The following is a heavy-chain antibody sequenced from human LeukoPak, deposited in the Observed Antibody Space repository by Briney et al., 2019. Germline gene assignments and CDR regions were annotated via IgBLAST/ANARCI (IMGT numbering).Heavy chain of an antibody. V-gene: IGHV3-21*01. CDR1: GFTFSSYW. J-gene: IGHJ4*02. D-gene: IGHD3-22*01. CDR2: ISSSSSYI. CDR3: ARDGGYYYRIDY. Sequence: GGSLRLSCAASGFTFSSYWMSWVRQAPGKGLEWVSSISSSSSYIYYADSVKGRFTISRDNAKNSLYLQMNSLRAEDTAVYYCARDGGYYYRIDYWGQGTLVTVSS.